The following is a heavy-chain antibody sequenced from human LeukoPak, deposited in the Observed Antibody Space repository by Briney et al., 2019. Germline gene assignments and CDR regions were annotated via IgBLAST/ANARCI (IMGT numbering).Heavy chain of an antibody. CDR1: GGSFSSYY. CDR2: IYYSGST. J-gene: IGHJ5*02. Sequence: SETLSLTCAVYGGSFSSYYWSWVRQPPGKGLEWIGYIYYSGSTNYNPSLKRRVNISVDTSKNQFSLKLTSVTAADTAVYYCARAGVLRYFDWLSWELNWFDPWGQGTLVTVSS. CDR3: ARAGVLRYFDWLSWELNWFDP. D-gene: IGHD3-9*01. V-gene: IGHV4-59*01.